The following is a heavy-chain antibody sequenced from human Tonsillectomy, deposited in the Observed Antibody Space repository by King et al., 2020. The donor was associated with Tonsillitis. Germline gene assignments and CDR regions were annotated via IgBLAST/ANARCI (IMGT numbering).Heavy chain of an antibody. CDR1: GFTVSSNY. D-gene: IGHD6-13*01. Sequence: VQLVESGGGLVQPGGSLRLSCAASGFTVSSNYMSWVRQAPGKGLEWVSVIYSGGSTYYADSVKGRFTISRDNSKNTLYLQMNSLRAEDTAVYYCAREGHSSSWYGGFDYWGQGTLVTVSS. V-gene: IGHV3-66*01. J-gene: IGHJ4*02. CDR2: IYSGGST. CDR3: AREGHSSSWYGGFDY.